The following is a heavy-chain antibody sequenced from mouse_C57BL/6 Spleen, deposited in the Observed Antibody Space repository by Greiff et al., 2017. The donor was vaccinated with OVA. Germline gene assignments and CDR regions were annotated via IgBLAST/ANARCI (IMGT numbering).Heavy chain of an antibody. J-gene: IGHJ4*01. Sequence: EVKLMESGGGLVKPGGSLKLSCAASGFTFSDYGMHWVRQAPEKGLEWVAYISSGSSTIYYADTVKGRFTISRDNAKNTLFLQMTSLRSEDTAMYDCARPPERLKAMDYWGQGTSVTVSS. D-gene: IGHD1-3*01. CDR1: GFTFSDYG. CDR2: ISSGSSTI. V-gene: IGHV5-17*01. CDR3: ARPPERLKAMDY.